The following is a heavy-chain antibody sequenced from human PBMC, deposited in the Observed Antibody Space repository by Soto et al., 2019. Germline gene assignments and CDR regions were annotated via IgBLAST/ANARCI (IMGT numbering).Heavy chain of an antibody. CDR1: GYTFTDYY. CDR2: ILPNSRGT. Sequence: ASVKVSCKASGYTFTDYYLHWVRQSPGQGLEWLGWILPNSRGTKFPQQFQGRVIMTRDTSISTAYMELSRLTSDDTAVYYCARAPLTTLELATIYWGQGTLVTVSS. D-gene: IGHD5-12*01. CDR3: ARAPLTTLELATIY. J-gene: IGHJ4*02. V-gene: IGHV1-2*02.